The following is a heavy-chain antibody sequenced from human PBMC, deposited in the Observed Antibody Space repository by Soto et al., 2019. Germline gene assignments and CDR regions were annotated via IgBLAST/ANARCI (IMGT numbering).Heavy chain of an antibody. J-gene: IGHJ6*02. V-gene: IGHV3-53*01. CDR2: IYAGGST. D-gene: IGHD6-13*01. CDR3: ARDGWQQLGYYYYGMDV. CDR1: GFTVSSNY. Sequence: PGGSLRLSCAASGFTVSSNYMNWVRQAPGKGLEWVSVIYAGGSTYYADSVKGRFTIARDKSTNTLYLQMDSLKAEDTAVYYCARDGWQQLGYYYYGMDVWGQGTTVTVYS.